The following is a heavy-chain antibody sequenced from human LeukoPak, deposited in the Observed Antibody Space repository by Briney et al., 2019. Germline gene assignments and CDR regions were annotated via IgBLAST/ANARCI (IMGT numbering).Heavy chain of an antibody. V-gene: IGHV1-2*02. CDR2: INPNSGGT. CDR3: ARSGGHCSSTSCYTQNYYYYYYMDV. CDR1: GYTVTGHY. D-gene: IGHD2-2*02. Sequence: ASVKVSCKASGYTVTGHYLHWVRQAPGQGLEWLGWINPNSGGTNYAQKFQGRVTMTRDTSINTAYMELSSLTSDDTAMYFCARSGGHCSSTSCYTQNYYYYYYMDVWGKGTTVTVSS. J-gene: IGHJ6*03.